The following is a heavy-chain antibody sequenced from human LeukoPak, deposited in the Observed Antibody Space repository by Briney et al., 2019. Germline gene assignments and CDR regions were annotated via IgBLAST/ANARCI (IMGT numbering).Heavy chain of an antibody. Sequence: PGGSLRLSCAASEFIVKSNYMSWVRQAPGKGLAWVSVIYSDGSTLYADSVKDRFTISRDNAKNAVYLQMNSLRAEDTAVYYCARGGGYCSGGSCYGPWGQGTLVTVSS. V-gene: IGHV3-66*01. CDR2: IYSDGST. J-gene: IGHJ5*02. D-gene: IGHD2-15*01. CDR3: ARGGGYCSGGSCYGP. CDR1: EFIVKSNY.